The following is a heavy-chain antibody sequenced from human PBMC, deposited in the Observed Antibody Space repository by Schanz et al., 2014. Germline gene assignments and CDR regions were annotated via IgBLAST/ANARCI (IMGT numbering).Heavy chain of an antibody. J-gene: IGHJ6*04. Sequence: QVQLVESGGGVVQPGGSLRLSCAASGFPFSSYALHWVRQAPGKGLEWVAQISHDGHRDFYADSVKGRFTVSRDNSKNTVNLQMNSLRAEDTAVYYCARDLSSLIQGDVWGKGTTVTVSS. D-gene: IGHD2-2*01. CDR3: ARDLSSLIQGDV. CDR1: GFPFSSYA. V-gene: IGHV3-30-3*01. CDR2: ISHDGHRD.